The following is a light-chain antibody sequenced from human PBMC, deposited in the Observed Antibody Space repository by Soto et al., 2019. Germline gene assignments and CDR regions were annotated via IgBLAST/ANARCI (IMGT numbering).Light chain of an antibody. Sequence: QSALTQPASVSGSPGQSITISCTGTSSDVGGYNYVAWYQQHPGKASKLIINEVSNRPSGVSNRFSASKSGNTASLTISGLQAEDEADYYCSSYTSSSTYVFGTGTKLTVL. J-gene: IGLJ1*01. V-gene: IGLV2-14*01. CDR3: SSYTSSSTYV. CDR2: EVS. CDR1: SSDVGGYNY.